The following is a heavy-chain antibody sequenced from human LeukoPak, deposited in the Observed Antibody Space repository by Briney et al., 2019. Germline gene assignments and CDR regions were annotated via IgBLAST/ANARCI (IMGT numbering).Heavy chain of an antibody. CDR2: IRYDGSNK. CDR3: AKGSKAVLFTRDHYMDV. V-gene: IGHV3-30*02. Sequence: EGSLRLSCAASGFTFSSYGMHWVRQAPGKGLEWVAFIRYDGSNKYYADSVKGRFTISRDNSKNTLYLQMNSLRAEDTAVYFCAKGSKAVLFTRDHYMDVWGKGTTVTISS. D-gene: IGHD6-19*01. CDR1: GFTFSSYG. J-gene: IGHJ6*03.